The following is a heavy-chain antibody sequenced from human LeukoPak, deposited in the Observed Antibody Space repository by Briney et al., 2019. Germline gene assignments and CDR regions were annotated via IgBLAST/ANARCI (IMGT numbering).Heavy chain of an antibody. CDR1: GESLNSYY. Sequence: SETLSLTCAVYGESLNSYYWSWVRQPPGEGLEWIGEIYESGTTKYNPSLKSRVAISMVLSKQQFSLRLSSVTAADTAVYYCARGAWATRLASWGLGTPVIVSS. CDR3: ARGAWATRLAS. J-gene: IGHJ4*02. V-gene: IGHV4-34*01. D-gene: IGHD2-15*01. CDR2: IYESGTT.